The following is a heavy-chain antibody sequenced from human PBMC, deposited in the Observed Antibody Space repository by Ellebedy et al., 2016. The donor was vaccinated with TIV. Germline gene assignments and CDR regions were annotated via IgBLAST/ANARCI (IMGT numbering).Heavy chain of an antibody. CDR2: INHSGST. CDR3: ARVYGDYHGPAFDI. J-gene: IGHJ3*02. V-gene: IGHV4-34*01. Sequence: SETLSLTXTVSGGSISSYYWSWIRQPPGKGLEWIGEINHSGSTNYNPSLKSRVTISVDTSKNQFSLKLSSVTAADTAVYYCARVYGDYHGPAFDIWGQGTMVTVSS. CDR1: GGSISSYY. D-gene: IGHD4-17*01.